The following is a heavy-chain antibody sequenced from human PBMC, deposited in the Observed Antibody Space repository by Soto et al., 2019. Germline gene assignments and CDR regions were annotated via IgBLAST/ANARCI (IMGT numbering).Heavy chain of an antibody. V-gene: IGHV1-69*18. D-gene: IGHD3-16*01. CDR3: ARDSRLWGSTGWKRENLFDI. CDR2: IIPIFGTP. J-gene: IGHJ3*02. Sequence: QVQLEQSGAEVKRPGSSVQVSCKTSGGNFNTYPISWVRQAPGHRLEWMGKIIPIFGTPDYAQKFQGRVTINADEATTTVYMELRSLKSDDSAVYYCARDSRLWGSTGWKRENLFDIWGQGTMVTVSS. CDR1: GGNFNTYP.